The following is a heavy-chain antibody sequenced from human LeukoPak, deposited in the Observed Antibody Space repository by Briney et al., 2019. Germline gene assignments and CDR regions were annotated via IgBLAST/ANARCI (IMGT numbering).Heavy chain of an antibody. J-gene: IGHJ4*02. Sequence: PGGPLGLSWAPSGLTFSSYSMNWVRQAPGKGLDWVSSISSSSSYIYYAHSGKGRFTISTDNDKNSLYLQMNSLRAEDMDVYSCAVSETTVTTAFDYWGQGTLVSVFS. V-gene: IGHV3-21*01. CDR2: ISSSSSYI. CDR1: GLTFSSYS. D-gene: IGHD4-17*01. CDR3: AVSETTVTTAFDY.